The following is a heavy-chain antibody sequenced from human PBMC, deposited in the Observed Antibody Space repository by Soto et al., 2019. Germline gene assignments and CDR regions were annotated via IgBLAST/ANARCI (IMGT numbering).Heavy chain of an antibody. CDR1: GFTFDKVW. Sequence: EVQLLESGGGLVKPGGSLRLSCAVSGFTFDKVWMSWVRQAPGKGLEWVGRIKSKSDGGTTDYAATVKGRFTISREDSKNKLYMQMNTLETEDAGMYFCTTGRDALHYWGQGTLVTVSS. CDR2: IKSKSDGGTT. V-gene: IGHV3-15*01. CDR3: TTGRDALHY. J-gene: IGHJ4*02.